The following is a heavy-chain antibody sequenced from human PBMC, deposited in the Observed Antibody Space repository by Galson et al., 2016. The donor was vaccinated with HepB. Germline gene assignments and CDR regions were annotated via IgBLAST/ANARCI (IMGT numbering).Heavy chain of an antibody. Sequence: SLRLSCAASGFSFNDYYMNWIRQAPGKGLEWVSYISRSGRTIYYADSVKGRFTISRDNAKNSLYLQMNSLRAEDAAVYYCARDKGTDTADQTADYWGQGALVTVSS. J-gene: IGHJ4*02. CDR2: ISRSGRTI. CDR1: GFSFNDYY. CDR3: ARDKGTDTADQTADY. V-gene: IGHV3-11*01. D-gene: IGHD5-18*01.